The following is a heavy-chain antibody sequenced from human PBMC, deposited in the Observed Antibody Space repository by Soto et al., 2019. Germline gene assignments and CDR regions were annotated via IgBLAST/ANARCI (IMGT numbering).Heavy chain of an antibody. V-gene: IGHV2-5*01. Sequence: QITLKESGPTLVKPTQTLTLTCIFSGFSLRTSGVGVGWIRQPPGKALEWLGFIYWNDDKRYSPSLKSRLTIPKDTSKNQVVLPMTNMDPVDTATYYCAKSGSSGWYGWFDPWGQGTLVTVSS. J-gene: IGHJ5*02. D-gene: IGHD6-19*01. CDR2: IYWNDDK. CDR1: GFSLRTSGVG. CDR3: AKSGSSGWYGWFDP.